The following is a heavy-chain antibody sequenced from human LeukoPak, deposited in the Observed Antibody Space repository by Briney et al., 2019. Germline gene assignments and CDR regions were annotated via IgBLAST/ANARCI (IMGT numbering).Heavy chain of an antibody. CDR2: ISDDGRNK. Sequence: GASLKISCAASGFTFNNYGMHSVRQAPGKGLEWVAVISDDGRNKNYADSVKGRFTISRDNSNNTLYLQMNSLRAEDTGVYYCAKDRETTASGTFDYWGQGTLVTVSS. J-gene: IGHJ4*02. CDR1: GFTFNNYG. CDR3: AKDRETTASGTFDY. V-gene: IGHV3-30*18. D-gene: IGHD6-13*01.